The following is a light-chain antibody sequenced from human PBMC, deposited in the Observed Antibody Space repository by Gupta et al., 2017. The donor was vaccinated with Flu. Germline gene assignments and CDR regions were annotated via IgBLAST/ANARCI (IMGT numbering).Light chain of an antibody. CDR2: AAS. Sequence: DIQMTQSPSSLSASVGDRVTITCRASQSISSYLNWYQQKAGKAPKLLIYAASSLQGGVPSRVSGRGSGKEFNLKISSLQAEDCATYYWQQSYRTPPNFGQGTKLEIK. CDR3: QQSYRTPPN. J-gene: IGKJ2*01. V-gene: IGKV1-39*01. CDR1: QSISSY.